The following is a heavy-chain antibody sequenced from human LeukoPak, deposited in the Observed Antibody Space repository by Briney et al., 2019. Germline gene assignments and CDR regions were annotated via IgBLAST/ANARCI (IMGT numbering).Heavy chain of an antibody. CDR1: GFTFSTHT. J-gene: IGHJ4*02. Sequence: PGRSLRLSCAPSGFTFSTHTMHWVRQAPGKGLEWVAVIESDGRNKYYAESVRGRFTISRDTSRNTLYLQLDSLRSEDTAVYYCVRQSTGLDYWGQGTLVTVSS. CDR3: VRQSTGLDY. CDR2: IESDGRNK. V-gene: IGHV3-30*04. D-gene: IGHD5/OR15-5a*01.